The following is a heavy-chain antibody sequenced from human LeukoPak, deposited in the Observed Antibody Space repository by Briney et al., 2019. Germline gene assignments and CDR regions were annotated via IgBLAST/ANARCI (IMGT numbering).Heavy chain of an antibody. CDR1: GYTFTGYY. V-gene: IGHV1-2*02. D-gene: IGHD6-19*01. CDR2: INPNSGGT. CDR3: ARARRHSSGWLRYHFDY. Sequence: RASVKVSCKASGYTFTGYYMHWVRQAPGQGLEWMGWINPNSGGTNYAQKFQGRVTMTRDTSISTAYMELSRLRSDDTAVYYCARARRHSSGWLRYHFDYWGQGTLVTVSS. J-gene: IGHJ4*02.